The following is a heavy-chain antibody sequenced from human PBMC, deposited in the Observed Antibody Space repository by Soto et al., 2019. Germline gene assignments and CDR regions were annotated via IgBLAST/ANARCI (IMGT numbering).Heavy chain of an antibody. CDR1: GYTFTSYG. CDR3: ARPYSSSWYDSGGRWFDP. D-gene: IGHD6-13*01. CDR2: ISAYNGKT. Sequence: ASVKVSCTASGYTFTSYGISWVRQAPGQGLEWMGWISAYNGKTNYAQKLKGRVTMTTDTSKSTAYMELRSLRSDDTAVYYCARPYSSSWYDSGGRWFDPWGQGTLVTVSS. J-gene: IGHJ5*02. V-gene: IGHV1-18*01.